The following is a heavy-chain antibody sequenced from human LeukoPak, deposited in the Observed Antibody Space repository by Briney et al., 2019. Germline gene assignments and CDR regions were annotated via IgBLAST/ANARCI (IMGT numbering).Heavy chain of an antibody. V-gene: IGHV1-2*06. CDR1: GYNFPAYF. CDR2: INPNGGDT. D-gene: IGHD5-18*01. CDR3: ARVMHWDKPMARGRGMDV. Sequence: ASVKVSCKAAGYNFPAYFVHWVRQAPGQGLEWMGRINPNGGDTNYAQKFQGRVTVTTDAPTSTAYMEVRSLRSDDTALYYCARVMHWDKPMARGRGMDVWGQGTTVTVSS. J-gene: IGHJ6*02.